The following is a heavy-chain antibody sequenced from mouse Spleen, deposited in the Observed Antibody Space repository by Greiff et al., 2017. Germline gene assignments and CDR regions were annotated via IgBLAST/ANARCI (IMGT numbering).Heavy chain of an antibody. CDR2: IHPNSGST. CDR3: ARSLYSNYLDY. Sequence: QVQLQQSGAELVKPGASVKLSCKASGYTFTSYWMHWVKQRPGQGLEWIGMIHPNSGSTNYNEKFKSKATLTVDKSSSTAYMQLSSLTSEDSAVYYCARSLYSNYLDYWGQGTTLTVSS. J-gene: IGHJ2*01. CDR1: GYTFTSYW. V-gene: IGHV1-64*01. D-gene: IGHD2-5*01.